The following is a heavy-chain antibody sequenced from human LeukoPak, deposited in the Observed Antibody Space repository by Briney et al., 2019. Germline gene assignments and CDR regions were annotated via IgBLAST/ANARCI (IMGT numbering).Heavy chain of an antibody. D-gene: IGHD3-22*01. Sequence: GGSLRLSCAASGFTFTNYAMSWVRQAPGKGLEWVSAMSGSSSSTYYADSVRGRFTISRDNSKNTLYLQMNSLRAEDTAVYYCARDLYLYYDSSGYPFDYWGQGTLVTVSS. J-gene: IGHJ4*02. CDR1: GFTFTNYA. CDR2: MSGSSSST. CDR3: ARDLYLYYDSSGYPFDY. V-gene: IGHV3-23*01.